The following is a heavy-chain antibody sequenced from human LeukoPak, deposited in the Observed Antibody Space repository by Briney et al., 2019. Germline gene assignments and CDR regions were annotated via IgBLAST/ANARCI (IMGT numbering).Heavy chain of an antibody. V-gene: IGHV4-59*01. CDR2: IYYSGST. J-gene: IGHJ4*02. CDR1: GGSISSYY. CDR3: ARVVGGQKVYYFDY. D-gene: IGHD3-10*01. Sequence: PSETLSLTCTVSGGSISSYYWSWIRQPPGKGLEWIGYIYYSGSTNYNPSLKGRVTISVDTSKNQFSLKLSSVTAADTAVYYCARVVGGQKVYYFDYWGQGTLVTVSS.